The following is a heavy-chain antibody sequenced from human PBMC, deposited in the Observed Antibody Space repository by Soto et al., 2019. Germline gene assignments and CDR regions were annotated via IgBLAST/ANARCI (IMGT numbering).Heavy chain of an antibody. Sequence: VGSLRLSCAASGFTFSSYGMHWVRQAPGKGLEWVAVISYDGSNKYYADSVKGRFTISRDNSKNTLYLQMNSLRAEDTAVYYCAKDCSSTSCYTCYYYYGMDVWGQGTTVTVSS. J-gene: IGHJ6*02. D-gene: IGHD2-2*02. CDR1: GFTFSSYG. CDR3: AKDCSSTSCYTCYYYYGMDV. V-gene: IGHV3-30*18. CDR2: ISYDGSNK.